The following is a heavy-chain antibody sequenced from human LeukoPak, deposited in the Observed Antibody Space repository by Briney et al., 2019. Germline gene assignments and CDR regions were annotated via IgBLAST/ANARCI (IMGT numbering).Heavy chain of an antibody. D-gene: IGHD5-12*01. CDR3: ARSRWLGRAFDI. Sequence: PGGSLRLSCAASGFTFSDYYMSWIRQAPGKGLEWVSYISSSGSTIYYADSVKGRFTISRDNAKNSPYLQMNSLRAEATAVYYCARSRWLGRAFDIWGQGTMVTVSS. J-gene: IGHJ3*02. CDR1: GFTFSDYY. CDR2: ISSSGSTI. V-gene: IGHV3-11*01.